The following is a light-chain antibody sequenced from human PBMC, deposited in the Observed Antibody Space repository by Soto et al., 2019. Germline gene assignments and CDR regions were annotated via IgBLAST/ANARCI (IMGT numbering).Light chain of an antibody. CDR3: HQYGSTPPYT. CDR1: QSVSNNY. J-gene: IGKJ2*01. V-gene: IGKV3-20*01. CDR2: GSS. Sequence: EVVLTQSPATLSLSPGERATLSCRASQSVSNNYLGWYQQNPGQPTKLLSFGSSDRATCIPDRFSGSGACADFSLSISSLEPADVAVYYCHQYGSTPPYTLGHGTKLEIK.